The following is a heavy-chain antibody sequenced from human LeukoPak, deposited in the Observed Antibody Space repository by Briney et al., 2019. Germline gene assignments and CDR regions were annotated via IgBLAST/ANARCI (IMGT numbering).Heavy chain of an antibody. CDR3: ARVEIYCSGGSCYLFQFDY. CDR2: ISSTSSYI. D-gene: IGHD2-15*01. Sequence: KTGGSLRLSCEVSGFSFGNYRMNWVRQAPGKGLEWVSSISSTSSYIDYAGSVKGRFTISRDNAKNSVYLEMNTLRAEDTAVYYCARVEIYCSGGSCYLFQFDYWGQGTLVTVSS. J-gene: IGHJ4*02. V-gene: IGHV3-21*01. CDR1: GFSFGNYR.